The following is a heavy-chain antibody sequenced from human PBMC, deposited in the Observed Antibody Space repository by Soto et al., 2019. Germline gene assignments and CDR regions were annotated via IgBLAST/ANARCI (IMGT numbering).Heavy chain of an antibody. D-gene: IGHD2-2*01. Sequence: QVQLVESGGGVVQPGRSLRLSCTASGFIFSNYGMHWVRQAPGKGLEWVAVISYDGNKEYYADSVKGRFTLSRDNSKNTLYLQMNSLSAEDTAVFYCAKESGYQLLHSFDYWGQGTLVSVSS. CDR1: GFIFSNYG. J-gene: IGHJ4*02. CDR2: ISYDGNKE. CDR3: AKESGYQLLHSFDY. V-gene: IGHV3-30*18.